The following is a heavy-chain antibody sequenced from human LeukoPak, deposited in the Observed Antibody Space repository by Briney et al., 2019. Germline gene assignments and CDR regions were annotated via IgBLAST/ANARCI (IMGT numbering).Heavy chain of an antibody. J-gene: IGHJ3*02. CDR3: ASLSSHYYDSGSYAFDI. CDR2: INHSGST. V-gene: IGHV4-34*01. CDR1: DGSFSGYY. D-gene: IGHD3-10*01. Sequence: SETLSLTCAVYDGSFSGYYWSWIRQPPGKGLEWIGEINHSGSTNYNPSLKRRVTISVDTSKNQFSLKLSSVTAADTAVYYCASLSSHYYDSGSYAFDIWGQGTMVTVSS.